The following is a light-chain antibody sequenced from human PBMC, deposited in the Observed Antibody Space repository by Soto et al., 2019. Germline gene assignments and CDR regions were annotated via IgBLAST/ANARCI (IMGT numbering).Light chain of an antibody. CDR2: DGF. CDR1: QSINNW. Sequence: DIQMTQSPSTLSASVGDRVTITCRASQSINNWLAWYQQKPGKAPKLLIYDGFNLGSGVPLRFSGSGFGTEFTLTIGSLQSEDFAVYYCQQYSIWPYTFGQGTKLEI. CDR3: QQYSIWPYT. J-gene: IGKJ2*01. V-gene: IGKV1-5*01.